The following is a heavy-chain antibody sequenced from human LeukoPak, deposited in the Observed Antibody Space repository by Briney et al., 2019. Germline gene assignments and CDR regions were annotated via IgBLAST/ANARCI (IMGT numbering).Heavy chain of an antibody. V-gene: IGHV4-38-2*02. CDR3: ARDRPLRYFGRTSDAFDI. CDR2: IYHSGST. J-gene: IGHJ3*02. CDR1: GYSISSGYY. Sequence: SETLSLTCAVSGYSISSGYYWGWIRQPPGKGLEWIGSIYHSGSTYYNPSLKSRVTISVDTSKNQFSLKLSSVTAADTAVYYCARDRPLRYFGRTSDAFDIWGQGTMVTVSS. D-gene: IGHD3-9*01.